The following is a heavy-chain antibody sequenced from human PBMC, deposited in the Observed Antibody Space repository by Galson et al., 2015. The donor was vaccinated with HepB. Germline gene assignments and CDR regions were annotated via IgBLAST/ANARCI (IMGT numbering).Heavy chain of an antibody. Sequence: SCKASGYTFTSYGISWVRQAPGQGLEWMGWISAYNGNTNYAQKLQGRVTMTTDTSTSTAYMELRSLRSDDTAVYYCARVREEGEWLLYNWFDPWGQGTLVTVSS. J-gene: IGHJ5*02. CDR2: ISAYNGNT. CDR3: ARVREEGEWLLYNWFDP. V-gene: IGHV1-18*04. CDR1: GYTFTSYG. D-gene: IGHD3-3*01.